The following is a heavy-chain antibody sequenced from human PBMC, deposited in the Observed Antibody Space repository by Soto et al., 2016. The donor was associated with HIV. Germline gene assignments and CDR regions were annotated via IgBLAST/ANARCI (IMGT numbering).Heavy chain of an antibody. V-gene: IGHV3-23*01. CDR1: GFTFSSYA. D-gene: IGHD3-22*01. Sequence: EVQLLESGGGLVQPGGSLRLSCAASGFTFSSYAMSWVRQAPGKGLEWVSAISGSGGSTYYADSVKGRFTISRDNSKNTLYLQMNSLRAEDTAVYYCAKLFKITMIVVVTGDYFDYWGQGTLVTVSS. CDR2: ISGSGGST. J-gene: IGHJ4*02. CDR3: AKLFKITMIVVVTGDYFDY.